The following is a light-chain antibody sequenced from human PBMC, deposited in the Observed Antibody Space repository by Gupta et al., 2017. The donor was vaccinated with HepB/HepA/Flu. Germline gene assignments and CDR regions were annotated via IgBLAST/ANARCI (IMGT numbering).Light chain of an antibody. CDR2: SNN. Sequence: QSVLTQPPSASGTPGQRVTISCSGSSSNIGRNTVNWYQQLPGTTPKVLIFSNNQRPSGVPDRFSGSKSGTSASLAISGLQSEDEADYFCAAWDDSLKGVAFGGGTKLTVL. CDR1: SSNIGRNT. V-gene: IGLV1-44*01. J-gene: IGLJ2*01. CDR3: AAWDDSLKGVA.